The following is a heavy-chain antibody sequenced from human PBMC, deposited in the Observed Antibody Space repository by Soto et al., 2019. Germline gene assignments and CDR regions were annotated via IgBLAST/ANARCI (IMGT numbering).Heavy chain of an antibody. CDR3: ARMSITGTTRQWLRLRSPHRGMDV. CDR2: ISGSGGST. D-gene: IGHD1-7*01. V-gene: IGHV3-23*01. J-gene: IGHJ6*02. Sequence: HPGGSLRLSCAASGFTFSSYAMSWVRQAPGKGLEWVSAISGSGGSTYYADSVKGRFTISRDNSKNTLYLQMNSLRAEDTAVYYCARMSITGTTRQWLRLRSPHRGMDVWGQGTTVTVSS. CDR1: GFTFSSYA.